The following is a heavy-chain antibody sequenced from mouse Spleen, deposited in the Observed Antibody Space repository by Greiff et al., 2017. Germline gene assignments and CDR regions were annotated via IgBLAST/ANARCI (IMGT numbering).Heavy chain of an antibody. CDR3: ARRDGGPFAY. CDR1: GFSLTSYG. Sequence: VKLQESGPGLVQPSQSLSITCTVSGFSLTSYGVHWVRQSPGKGLEWLGVIWSGGSTDYNAAFISRLSISKDNSKSQVFFKMNSLQADDTAIYYCARRDGGPFAYWGQGTLVTVSA. D-gene: IGHD2-3*01. V-gene: IGHV2-2*01. J-gene: IGHJ3*01. CDR2: IWSGGST.